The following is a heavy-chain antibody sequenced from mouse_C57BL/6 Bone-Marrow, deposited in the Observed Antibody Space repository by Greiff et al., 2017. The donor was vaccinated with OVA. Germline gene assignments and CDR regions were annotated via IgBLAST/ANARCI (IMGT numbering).Heavy chain of an antibody. CDR3: ACNYPYYFDY. J-gene: IGHJ2*01. CDR1: GYTFTSYW. CDR2: IHPNSGST. V-gene: IGHV1-64*01. Sequence: VKLQQPGAELVKPGASVKLSCKASGYTFTSYWMHWVKQRPGQGLEWIGMIHPNSGSTNYNEKFKSKATLTVDKSSSTAYMQLSSLTSEDSAVYYCACNYPYYFDYWGQGTTLTVSS. D-gene: IGHD2-1*01.